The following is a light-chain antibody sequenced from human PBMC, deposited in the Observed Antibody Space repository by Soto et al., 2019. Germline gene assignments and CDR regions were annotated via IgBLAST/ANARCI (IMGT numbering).Light chain of an antibody. Sequence: IVLTQSPATLSLSPGERATLSCRASQSVSSYLAWYQQKPGQAPRLLIYETSNRATGIPARFNGSGSGTDFTLTISSLEPEDFAVYYCQQRRNWPLTFGGGTKVEIK. CDR1: QSVSSY. CDR3: QQRRNWPLT. CDR2: ETS. J-gene: IGKJ4*01. V-gene: IGKV3-11*01.